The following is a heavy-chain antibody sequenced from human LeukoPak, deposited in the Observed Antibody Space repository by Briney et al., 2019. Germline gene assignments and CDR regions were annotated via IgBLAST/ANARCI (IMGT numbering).Heavy chain of an antibody. V-gene: IGHV1-2*02. Sequence: ASVKVSCKGSGYTFTGYYMHWVRQAPGQGLEWMGWINPNSGGTNYAQKFQGRVTMTRDTSISTAYMELSRLRSDDTAVYYCARRNRNYVVGWFDPWGQGTLVTVSS. CDR3: ARRNRNYVVGWFDP. CDR1: GYTFTGYY. J-gene: IGHJ5*02. D-gene: IGHD1-7*01. CDR2: INPNSGGT.